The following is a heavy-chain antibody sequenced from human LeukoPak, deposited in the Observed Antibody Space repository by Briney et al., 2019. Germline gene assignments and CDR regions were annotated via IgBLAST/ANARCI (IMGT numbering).Heavy chain of an antibody. CDR3: ARDRITMVRGAIITFWLDP. J-gene: IGHJ5*02. CDR1: GDSVSSNSAA. V-gene: IGHV6-1*01. CDR2: TYYRSKWYN. Sequence: SQTLSLTCAISGDSVSSNSAAWNWIRQSPSRGLEWLGRTYYRSKWYNDYAVSVKSRITINPDTSKNQFSLQLNSVTPEDTAVYYCARDRITMVRGAIITFWLDPWGQGTLVTVSS. D-gene: IGHD3-10*01.